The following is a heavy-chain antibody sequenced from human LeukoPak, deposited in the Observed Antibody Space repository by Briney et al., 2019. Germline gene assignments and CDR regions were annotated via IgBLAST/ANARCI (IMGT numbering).Heavy chain of an antibody. J-gene: IGHJ4*02. V-gene: IGHV3-30-3*01. CDR3: ARDGLAYCGGDCYPAGY. CDR2: ISYDGSNT. Sequence: PGGSLRLSCAASGITFINHAMDWVRQAPGKGLEWVAVISYDGSNTYYADSVKGRFTISRDNSKNTLYLQMNSLRAEDTAVYYCARDGLAYCGGDCYPAGYWGQGTLVTVSS. CDR1: GITFINHA. D-gene: IGHD2-21*02.